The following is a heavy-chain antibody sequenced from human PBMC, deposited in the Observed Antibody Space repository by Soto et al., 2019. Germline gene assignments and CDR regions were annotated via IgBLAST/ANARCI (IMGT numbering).Heavy chain of an antibody. CDR3: ARGRSNWSRRFISYGLDV. Sequence: SETLSLTCTVSGGSISSGDYYWSRIRQPPGKGLEWIGYIYYSGSTYYNPSLKSRVTISVDTSKNQFSLKLSSVTAADTAVYYCARGRSNWSRRFISYGLDVWGQGTTVTVSS. V-gene: IGHV4-30-4*01. CDR2: IYYSGST. J-gene: IGHJ6*02. D-gene: IGHD6-13*01. CDR1: GGSISSGDYY.